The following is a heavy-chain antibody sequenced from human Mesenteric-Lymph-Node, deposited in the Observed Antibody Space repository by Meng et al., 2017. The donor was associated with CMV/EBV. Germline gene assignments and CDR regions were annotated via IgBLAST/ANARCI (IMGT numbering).Heavy chain of an antibody. D-gene: IGHD2-15*01. CDR1: GFTFDDYT. CDR3: VSDWPANGMDV. V-gene: IGHV3-43*01. CDR2: ISWDGGST. Sequence: GESPKTPCAASGFTFDDYTMHWVRQAPGKGLEWVSLISWDGGSTYYADSVKGRFTISRDNSKNSLHLQMNSLRTEDTALYYCVSDWPANGMDVWGQGTMVTVSS. J-gene: IGHJ6*02.